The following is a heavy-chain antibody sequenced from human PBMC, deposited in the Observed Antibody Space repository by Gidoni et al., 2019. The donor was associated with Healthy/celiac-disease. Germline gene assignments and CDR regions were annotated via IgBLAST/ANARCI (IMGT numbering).Heavy chain of an antibody. Sequence: EVPLVQSGAEVKKPGESLKISCKGSGYSFTSYWTGWVRQMPGKGLEWMGIIYPGDSDTRYSPSFQGQVTISADKSISTAYLQWSSLKASDTAMYYCARHPENRMGVGYFDYWGQGTLVTVSS. V-gene: IGHV5-51*01. J-gene: IGHJ4*02. D-gene: IGHD3-16*01. CDR2: IYPGDSDT. CDR1: GYSFTSYW. CDR3: ARHPENRMGVGYFDY.